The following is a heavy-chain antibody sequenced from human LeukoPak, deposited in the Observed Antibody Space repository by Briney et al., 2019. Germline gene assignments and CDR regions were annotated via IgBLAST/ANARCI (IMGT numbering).Heavy chain of an antibody. CDR1: GGSISSGSYY. J-gene: IGHJ4*02. CDR2: IYTSGST. D-gene: IGHD1-26*01. CDR3: ARERGSYGEDFDY. Sequence: PSQTLSLTCTVSGGSISSGSYYWSWIRQRAGKGLEWVGRIYTSGSTNYNPSLKSRVTISVDTSKNQFSLKLSSVTAADTAVYYCARERGSYGEDFDYWGQGTLVTVSS. V-gene: IGHV4-61*02.